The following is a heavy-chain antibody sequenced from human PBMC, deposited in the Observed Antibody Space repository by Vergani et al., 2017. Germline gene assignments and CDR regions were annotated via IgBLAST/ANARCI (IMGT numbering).Heavy chain of an antibody. CDR1: GGSISSYY. D-gene: IGHD6-6*01. V-gene: IGHV4-59*01. CDR3: ARIGAARRRYFDL. CDR2: IYYSGST. Sequence: QVQLQESGPGLVKPSETLSLTCTVSGGSISSYYWSWIRQPPWKGLEWIGYIYYSGSTNYNPSLKSRVTISVDTSKNQFSLKLSSVTAADTAVYYCARIGAARRRYFDLWGRGTLVTVSS. J-gene: IGHJ2*01.